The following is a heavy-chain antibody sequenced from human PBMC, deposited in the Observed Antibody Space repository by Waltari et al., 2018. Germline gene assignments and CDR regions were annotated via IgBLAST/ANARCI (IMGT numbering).Heavy chain of an antibody. CDR3: ARPSTEYYFYYYYMDV. CDR1: GFTFSSYE. Sequence: EVQVVESGGGLVQPGGSLRLSCTASGFTFSSYEMNWVRQAPGKGLEWIPYIDNSRTTVYYADSMKGRFTMSRDNAKKSLFLLMNSLRAADAAVYYCARPSTEYYFYYYYMDVWGKGTTVTVS. CDR2: IDNSRTTV. J-gene: IGHJ6*03. V-gene: IGHV3-48*03.